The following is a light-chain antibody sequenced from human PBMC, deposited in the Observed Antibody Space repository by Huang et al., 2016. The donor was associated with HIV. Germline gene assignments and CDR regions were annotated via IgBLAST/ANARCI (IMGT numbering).Light chain of an antibody. CDR2: DSS. V-gene: IGKV1-9*01. CDR1: HDINSY. Sequence: QLTQSPSSLSASIGDRVTIACRASHDINSYLAWYQHKPGRAPNLLIYDSSTLQTGVPSRFRGFGSGTAFSLTITSLQPDDFAVYYCQQLSAYPLSFGPGTTVD. J-gene: IGKJ3*01. CDR3: QQLSAYPLS.